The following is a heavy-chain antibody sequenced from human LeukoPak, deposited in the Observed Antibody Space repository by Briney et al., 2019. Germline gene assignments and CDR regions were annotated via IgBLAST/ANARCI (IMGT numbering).Heavy chain of an antibody. CDR3: ARSGGHDAFDI. J-gene: IGHJ3*02. D-gene: IGHD4-23*01. CDR1: GDSVSSYSAA. V-gene: IGHV6-1*01. Sequence: SQTLSLTCAISGDSVSSYSAAWSWIRQSPSRGLEWLGRTYFRSKWYNDYAVSVKSRITINPDTSKNQFSLQLTSVTPEDTAVYYCARSGGHDAFDIWGQGTMVTVSS. CDR2: TYFRSKWYN.